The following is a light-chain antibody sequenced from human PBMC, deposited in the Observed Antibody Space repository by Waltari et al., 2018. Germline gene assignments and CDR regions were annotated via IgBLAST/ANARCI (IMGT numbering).Light chain of an antibody. J-gene: IGKJ1*01. CDR2: DAS. CDR3: QHYVRLPVT. Sequence: EIVLTQSPGTLSLFPGERATLSYTASQSVGRSLAWYQQKPCQAPRLLIYDASTRATGIPDRSSGSGSGTDFSLSISRPAPDGLAVYYCQHYVRLPVTFGQGTKVEFK. V-gene: IGKV3-20*01. CDR1: QSVGRS.